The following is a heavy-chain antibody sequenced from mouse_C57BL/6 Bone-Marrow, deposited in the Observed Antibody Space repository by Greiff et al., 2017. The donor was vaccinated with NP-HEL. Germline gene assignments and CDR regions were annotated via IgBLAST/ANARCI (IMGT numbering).Heavy chain of an antibody. D-gene: IGHD5-5*01. CDR3: ARETLLPIAMDY. Sequence: EVKLVESGGGLVKPGGSLKLSCAASGFTFSSYAMSWVRQTPEKRLEWVATISDGGSYTYYPDNVKGRFTISRDNAKNNLYLHMCHLKSEDTAMYDCARETLLPIAMDYWGQGTSVTVSS. J-gene: IGHJ4*01. CDR2: ISDGGSYT. V-gene: IGHV5-4*01. CDR1: GFTFSSYA.